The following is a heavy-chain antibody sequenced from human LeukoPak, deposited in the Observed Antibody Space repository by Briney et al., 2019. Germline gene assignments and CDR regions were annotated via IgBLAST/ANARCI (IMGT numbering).Heavy chain of an antibody. V-gene: IGHV3-23*01. CDR3: AKDHAGLYSPMRLDY. Sequence: GGSLRLSCAVSGFTFSGCAMSWVRQAPGKGLEWVSSISGSGGTTYYADSVKGRFTISRDNSKNTLYLQMNSLRAEDTALYYCAKDHAGLYSPMRLDYWRQGTLVTVSS. CDR2: ISGSGGTT. D-gene: IGHD2-15*01. CDR1: GFTFSGCA. J-gene: IGHJ4*02.